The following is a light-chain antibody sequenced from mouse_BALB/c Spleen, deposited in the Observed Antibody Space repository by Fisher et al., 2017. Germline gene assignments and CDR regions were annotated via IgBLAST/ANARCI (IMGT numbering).Light chain of an antibody. CDR3: HQWSSYPWT. Sequence: IVLTQSTAIMSASPGEKVTMTCRASSSVSSSYLHWYQQKSGTSPKRWIYDTSKLASGVPARFSGSGSGTSYSLTISSMEAEDAADYYCHQWSSYPWTFGGGTKLEIK. J-gene: IGKJ1*01. CDR2: DTS. V-gene: IGKV4-59*01. CDR1: SSVSS.